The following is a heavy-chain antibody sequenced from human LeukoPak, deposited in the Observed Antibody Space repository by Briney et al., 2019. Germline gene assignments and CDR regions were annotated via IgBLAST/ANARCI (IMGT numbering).Heavy chain of an antibody. CDR3: ARGILGYCSGGSCYRGAFDI. V-gene: IGHV4-61*01. Sequence: SQTLSLTCTVSGDSISSGSYYWSWIRQPPGKGLEWIGYIYYSGSTNYNPSLKSRVTISVDTSKNQFSLKLSSVTAADTAVYYCARGILGYCSGGSCYRGAFDIWGQGTMVTVSS. D-gene: IGHD2-15*01. CDR2: IYYSGST. CDR1: GDSISSGSYY. J-gene: IGHJ3*02.